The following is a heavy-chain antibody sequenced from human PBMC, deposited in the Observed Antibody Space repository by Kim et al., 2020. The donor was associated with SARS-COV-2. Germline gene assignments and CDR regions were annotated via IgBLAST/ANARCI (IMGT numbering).Heavy chain of an antibody. V-gene: IGHV4-39*01. CDR1: GGSISSSSYY. CDR2: IYYSWST. CDR3: ARHEVVTPYYYGMDV. J-gene: IGHJ6*02. D-gene: IGHD2-2*01. Sequence: SETLSLTCIVSGGSISSSSYYWGWIRQPPGKGLEWIGSIYYSWSTYYNPSLKSRVTISVDTSKNQFSLKLSSVTAADTAVYYCARHEVVTPYYYGMDVWGQGTTVTVSS.